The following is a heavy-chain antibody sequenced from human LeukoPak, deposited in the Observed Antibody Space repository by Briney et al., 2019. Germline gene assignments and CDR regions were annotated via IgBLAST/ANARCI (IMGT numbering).Heavy chain of an antibody. CDR2: ISHSADT. CDR1: GYSISSGYY. J-gene: IGHJ4*02. V-gene: IGHV4-38-2*01. Sequence: PSETLSLTCVVSGYSISSGYYWGWIRQPPGKGLEWIGGISHSADTYYNPSLRSRVTISEDTSKNQFSLNLSSVTAADTAVYYCARLGRYCSGSTCYPTNFGNWGQGTLVTVSS. D-gene: IGHD2-15*01. CDR3: ARLGRYCSGSTCYPTNFGN.